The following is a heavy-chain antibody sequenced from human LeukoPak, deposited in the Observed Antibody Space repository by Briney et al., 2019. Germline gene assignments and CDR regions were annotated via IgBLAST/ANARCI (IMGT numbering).Heavy chain of an antibody. Sequence: SETLSLTCSVSGASVNNGGFYWSWIRQPPGKGLEWIAYVHNSDTNYNPSLNSRVTILVDTSKNQFSLKLRSVTAADTAVYFCAREGDCSGGSCYSYGWFDSWGQGTPVTVSS. J-gene: IGHJ5*01. V-gene: IGHV4-61*08. CDR1: GASVNNGGFY. D-gene: IGHD2-15*01. CDR3: AREGDCSGGSCYSYGWFDS. CDR2: VHNSDT.